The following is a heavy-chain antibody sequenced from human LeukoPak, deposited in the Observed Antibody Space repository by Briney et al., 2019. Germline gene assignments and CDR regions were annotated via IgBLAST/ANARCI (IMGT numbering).Heavy chain of an antibody. J-gene: IGHJ4*02. V-gene: IGHV1-18*01. CDR3: ARSLLYDFWSGYYYYFDY. D-gene: IGHD3-3*01. CDR2: ISAYNGNT. Sequence: GASVKVSCKASGYTFTNYGISWVRQAPGQGLEWMGWISAYNGNTNYAQKLQGRVTMTTDTSTSTAYMELRSLRSDDTAVYYCARSLLYDFWSGYYYYFDYWGQGTLVTVSS. CDR1: GYTFTNYG.